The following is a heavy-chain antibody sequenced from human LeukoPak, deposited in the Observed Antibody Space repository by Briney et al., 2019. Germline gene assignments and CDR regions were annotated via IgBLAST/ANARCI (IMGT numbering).Heavy chain of an antibody. CDR1: GFTFSSYW. V-gene: IGHV3-7*01. CDR3: ASWGSGWAMENYFDY. D-gene: IGHD6-19*01. J-gene: IGHJ4*02. Sequence: GGSLRLSCAASGFTFSSYWMSWVRQAPGKGLEWVANIKQDGSEKYYVDSVKGRFTISRDNAKNSLYLQMNSLRAEDTAVYYCASWGSGWAMENYFDYWGQGTLVTVSS. CDR2: IKQDGSEK.